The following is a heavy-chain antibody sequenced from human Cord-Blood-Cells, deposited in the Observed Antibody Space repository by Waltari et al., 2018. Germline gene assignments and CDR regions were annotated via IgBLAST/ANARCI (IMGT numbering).Heavy chain of an antibody. CDR2: FDPEEGET. Sequence: QVQLVQSGAEVKKPGASVKVSCKVSGYTLTELSMHWVRQAPGKGLEWMGGFDPEEGETIYAQKFQGRVTMTEDTSTDTAYMELSSLRSEDTAVYYCATRGRKDHIVVVPAATYYFDYWGQGTLVTVSS. D-gene: IGHD2-2*01. V-gene: IGHV1-24*01. CDR3: ATRGRKDHIVVVPAATYYFDY. J-gene: IGHJ4*02. CDR1: GYTLTELS.